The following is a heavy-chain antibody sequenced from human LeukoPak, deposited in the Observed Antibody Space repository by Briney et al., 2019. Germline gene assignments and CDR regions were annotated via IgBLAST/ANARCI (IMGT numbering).Heavy chain of an antibody. CDR1: EFTFDHYS. J-gene: IGHJ4*02. D-gene: IGHD3-16*01. Sequence: GGSLRLSCAASEFTFDHYSVNWVRQAPGKGLEWISYISSSGVTVYYADSVKGRFTCSRDNAGNSLYLQMNSLRVEDTAVYYCARSMITFGGAIDFWGQGTQVTVST. V-gene: IGHV3-48*01. CDR3: ARSMITFGGAIDF. CDR2: ISSSGVTV.